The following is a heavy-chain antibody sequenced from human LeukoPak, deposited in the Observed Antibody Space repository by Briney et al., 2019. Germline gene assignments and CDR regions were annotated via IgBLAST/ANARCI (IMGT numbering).Heavy chain of an antibody. D-gene: IGHD6-13*01. CDR3: ATSPLDSRYYFDY. CDR1: GFTFSTFW. V-gene: IGHV3-74*01. J-gene: IGHJ4*02. CDR2: INSDGSRT. Sequence: AGGSLRLSCAASGFTFSTFWMHWVRQAPGKGPVWVSRINSDGSRTTYADSVKGRFTISRDNAKNTLYLQMSILRAEDTAVYYCATSPLDSRYYFDYWGQGTLVTVSS.